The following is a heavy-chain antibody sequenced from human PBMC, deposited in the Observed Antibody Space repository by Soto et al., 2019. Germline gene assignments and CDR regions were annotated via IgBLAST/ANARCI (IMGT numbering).Heavy chain of an antibody. Sequence: GGSLRLSCAASGFTFSSYWMSWVRQAPGKGLEWVANIKQDGSEKYYVDSVKGRFTISRDNAKNSLYLQMNSLRAEDTAVYYCARGLDPTVTGAFDIWGQGTMVTVSS. V-gene: IGHV3-7*01. D-gene: IGHD4-17*01. CDR2: IKQDGSEK. CDR3: ARGLDPTVTGAFDI. J-gene: IGHJ3*02. CDR1: GFTFSSYW.